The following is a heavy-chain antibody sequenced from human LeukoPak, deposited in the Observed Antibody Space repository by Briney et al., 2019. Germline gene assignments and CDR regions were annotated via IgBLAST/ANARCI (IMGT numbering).Heavy chain of an antibody. CDR3: ARNRRYCSGGSCYSYYYYYMDV. V-gene: IGHV4-34*01. CDR1: GGSFSGYY. D-gene: IGHD2-15*01. J-gene: IGHJ6*03. CDR2: INHRGST. Sequence: SETLSLTCTVYGGSFSGYYWSWIRQPPGKGLEWIGEINHRGSTNYNPSLKSRVTISVDTSKNQFSLKLSSVTAADTAVYYCARNRRYCSGGSCYSYYYYYMDVWGKGTMVTVSS.